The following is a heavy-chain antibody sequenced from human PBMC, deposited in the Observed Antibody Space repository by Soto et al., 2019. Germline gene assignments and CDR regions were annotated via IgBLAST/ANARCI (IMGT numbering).Heavy chain of an antibody. CDR2: IGTAGDT. CDR3: ARGNRRYFDYIRDDAFDI. J-gene: IGHJ3*02. Sequence: PGGSLRLSCAASGLTFSSYDMHWVSQAPGKGLEWVSAIGTAGDTYYPGSVKGRFTISRENAKNSLYLQMNSLRAGDTAVYYCARGNRRYFDYIRDDAFDIWGQGTMVTVSS. V-gene: IGHV3-13*01. CDR1: GLTFSSYD. D-gene: IGHD3-9*01.